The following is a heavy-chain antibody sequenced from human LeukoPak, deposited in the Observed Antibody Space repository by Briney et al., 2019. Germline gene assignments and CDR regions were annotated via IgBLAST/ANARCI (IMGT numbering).Heavy chain of an antibody. CDR3: ARAGYSMDTEYFQH. V-gene: IGHV3-48*03. Sequence: GGSLRLSCAASGFTFSSYEMNWVRQAPGKGLEWVSYISNSGTAIYYADSVKGRLTISRDSAKSSLYLQMNSLRAEDTAVYYCARAGYSMDTEYFQHWGQGTLVTVSS. CDR1: GFTFSSYE. J-gene: IGHJ1*01. CDR2: ISNSGTAI. D-gene: IGHD5-18*01.